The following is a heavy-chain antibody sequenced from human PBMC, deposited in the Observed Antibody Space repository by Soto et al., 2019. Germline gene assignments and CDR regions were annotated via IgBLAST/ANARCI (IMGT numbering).Heavy chain of an antibody. CDR3: ARGTSGLPGFDY. CDR2: TYDAGSST. J-gene: IGHJ4*02. V-gene: IGHV3-74*01. CDR1: GFTFSGYW. Sequence: GGSLRLSCAASGFTFSGYWMHWVRQTPGEGLVWVSETYDAGSSTNYADSVKGRFTISRDSAKTTLYLQMNSLRAEDTAVYFCARGTSGLPGFDYWGQGALVTVSS. D-gene: IGHD6-19*01.